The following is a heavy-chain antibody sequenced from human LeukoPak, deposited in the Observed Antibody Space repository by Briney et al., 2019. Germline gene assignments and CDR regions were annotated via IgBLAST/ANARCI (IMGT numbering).Heavy chain of an antibody. CDR1: GFTFSSYA. CDR2: ISGSGGST. J-gene: IGHJ3*02. Sequence: PGGSLRLSCAASGFTFSSYAMSWVRQAPGKGLEWVSAISGSGGSTYYADSVKGRFTISRDNSKNTLYLQMNSLRAEDTAVYYCAKAHPLMGYCSSTSCSGAFDIWGQGTMVTVSS. CDR3: AKAHPLMGYCSSTSCSGAFDI. V-gene: IGHV3-23*01. D-gene: IGHD2-2*01.